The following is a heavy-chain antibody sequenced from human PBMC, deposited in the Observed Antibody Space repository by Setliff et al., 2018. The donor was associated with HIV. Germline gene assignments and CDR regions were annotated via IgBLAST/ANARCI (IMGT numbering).Heavy chain of an antibody. CDR3: ARATIAVATAGTSTRIDY. V-gene: IGHV4-61*09. CDR1: GDSINSGNSY. J-gene: IGHJ4*02. D-gene: IGHD6-19*01. CDR2: VYANGSA. Sequence: PSETLSLTCTVSGDSINSGNSYWSWIRQPAGQGLEWIGHVYANGSATYIPSLWIRLTISKDWSNNQFSLRLTSVTAADTAMYYCARATIAVATAGTSTRIDYWGQGILVTVFS.